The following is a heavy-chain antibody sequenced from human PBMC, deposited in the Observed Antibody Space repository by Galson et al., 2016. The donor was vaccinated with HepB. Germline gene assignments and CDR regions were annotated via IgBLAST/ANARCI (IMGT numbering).Heavy chain of an antibody. CDR1: GGSINSSSYY. CDR2: IYYSGNT. Sequence: SETLSLTCTVFGGSINSSSYYWGWIRQPPGKGLEWIGSIYYSGNTYFNPSLKSRVTISVDTSKNQFYLNLTSVTAADTTVYYCARQTRIAIFGDAFDIWGQGTMVTVSS. D-gene: IGHD3-3*01. J-gene: IGHJ3*02. V-gene: IGHV4-39*01. CDR3: ARQTRIAIFGDAFDI.